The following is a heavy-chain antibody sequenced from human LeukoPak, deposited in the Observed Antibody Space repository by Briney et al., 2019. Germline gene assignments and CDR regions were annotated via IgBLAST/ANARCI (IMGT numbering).Heavy chain of an antibody. D-gene: IGHD4-17*01. CDR1: GGSISSGGYY. V-gene: IGHV4-31*03. Sequence: ASETLSLTCTVSGGSISSGGYYWSWIRQHPGKGLEWIGYIYYSGSTYYNPSLKSRVTISVDTSKNQFSLKLSSVTAADTAVYYCAREVTTSGAVYSDYWGQGTLVTVSS. CDR3: AREVTTSGAVYSDY. J-gene: IGHJ4*02. CDR2: IYYSGST.